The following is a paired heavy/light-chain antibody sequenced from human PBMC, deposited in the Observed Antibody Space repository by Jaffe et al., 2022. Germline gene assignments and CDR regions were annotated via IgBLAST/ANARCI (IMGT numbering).Light chain of an antibody. Sequence: DIQMTQSPSTLSASVRDRVTMTCRASQSIGTSLAWYQQKPGKAPKLLIYKASSLESGVPSRFSGSGSGTEFILTISSLQPDDFATYYCQQYNNYSPPYTFGQGTKLEIK. J-gene: IGKJ2*01. CDR3: QQYNNYSPPYT. V-gene: IGKV1-5*03. CDR1: QSIGTS. CDR2: KAS.
Heavy chain of an antibody. CDR2: IRQTGSDI. CDR1: GFTFNTNS. D-gene: IGHD3-9*01. Sequence: EVQLVESGGGCVQTGGSLRLSCAASGFTFNTNSMNWVRQAPGKGLEWISYIRQTGSDIKYADSVKGRFTISRDNAKNSLYLQMNNLRAEDTAVYYCVRENYDLFWWGQGTLVTVSS. V-gene: IGHV3-48*01. J-gene: IGHJ4*02. CDR3: VRENYDLFW.